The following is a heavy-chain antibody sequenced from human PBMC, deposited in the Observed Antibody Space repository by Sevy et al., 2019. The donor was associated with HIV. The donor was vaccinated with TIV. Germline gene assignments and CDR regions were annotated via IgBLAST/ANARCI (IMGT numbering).Heavy chain of an antibody. D-gene: IGHD3-3*01. CDR1: GFTFSNAW. J-gene: IGHJ4*02. CDR2: IKSQSDGGTI. V-gene: IGHV3-15*07. Sequence: GGSLRLSCTASGFTFSNAWMNWVRQAPGKGLEWVGRIKSQSDGGTIDYAAPVKGRFTISRDESKNTLFLQMNSLRSEDTAVYYCATKGGFWSGYQYFDSWGQGTLVTVSS. CDR3: ATKGGFWSGYQYFDS.